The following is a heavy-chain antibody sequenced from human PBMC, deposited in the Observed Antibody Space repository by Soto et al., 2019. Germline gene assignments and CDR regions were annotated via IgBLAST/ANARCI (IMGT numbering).Heavy chain of an antibody. CDR1: GFTFSSYS. J-gene: IGHJ4*02. Sequence: NPWGSLRLSCAASGFTFSSYSINWFRQAPWKGLEWVSSISSSSSYIYYADSVKGRFTISRDNAKNSLYLQMNSLRAEDTAVYYCARESDSSSWYDYWGQGTLVTVSS. V-gene: IGHV3-21*01. CDR2: ISSSSSYI. D-gene: IGHD6-13*01. CDR3: ARESDSSSWYDY.